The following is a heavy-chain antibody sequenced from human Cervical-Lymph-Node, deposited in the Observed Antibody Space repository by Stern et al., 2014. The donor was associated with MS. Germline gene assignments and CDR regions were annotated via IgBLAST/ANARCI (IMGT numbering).Heavy chain of an antibody. CDR1: GFTFTSSA. CDR2: IVVGSGNT. J-gene: IGHJ4*02. CDR3: AAEYDILTGYAN. Sequence: QLVESGPEVKKPGTSVKVSCKASGFTFTSSAVQWVRQARGQRLEWIGGIVVGSGNTNYAQKFQERVTITRDMSTSTAYMELSSLRSEDTAVYYCAAEYDILTGYANWGQGTLVTVSS. V-gene: IGHV1-58*01. D-gene: IGHD3-9*01.